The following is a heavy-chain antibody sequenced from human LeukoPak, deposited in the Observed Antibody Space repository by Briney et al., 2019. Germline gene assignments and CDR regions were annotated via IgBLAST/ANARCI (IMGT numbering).Heavy chain of an antibody. Sequence: GGSLRLSCAASGFTFSSYSMNWVRQAPGKGLEWVSSISSSSSYIYYADSVKGRFTISRDNAKNSLYLQMNSLRAEDTAVYYCARDQDYYDSSGYYYFLWAFDIWGQGTMVTVSS. CDR3: ARDQDYYDSSGYYYFLWAFDI. CDR1: GFTFSSYS. V-gene: IGHV3-21*01. D-gene: IGHD3-22*01. J-gene: IGHJ3*02. CDR2: ISSSSSYI.